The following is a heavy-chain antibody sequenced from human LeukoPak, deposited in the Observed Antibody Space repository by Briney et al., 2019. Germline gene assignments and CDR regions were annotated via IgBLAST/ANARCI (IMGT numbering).Heavy chain of an antibody. J-gene: IGHJ5*02. CDR3: ARHSSSVQGWFDP. CDR2: TYYSGNP. V-gene: IGHV4-59*08. D-gene: IGHD6-13*01. CDR1: GGSLNSYY. Sequence: PSETLSLTCAVSGGSLNSYYWSWIRQPPGKGLEWIGYTYYSGNPNYNPSLKSRVTIPVDTSKSQFSLNLTSVTAADTAVYYCARHSSSVQGWFDPWGQGTLVTVSS.